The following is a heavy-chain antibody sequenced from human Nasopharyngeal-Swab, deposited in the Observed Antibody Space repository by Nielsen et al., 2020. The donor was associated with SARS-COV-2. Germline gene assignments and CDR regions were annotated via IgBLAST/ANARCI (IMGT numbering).Heavy chain of an antibody. CDR1: GFTFSSYD. D-gene: IGHD3-22*01. Sequence: GESLKISCAASGFTFSSYDMHWVRQATGKGLEWASAIGTAGDTYYPGSVKGRFTISRENAKNSLYLQMNSLRAGDTAVYYCARGGYYDSSGYYTGYYYYGMDVWGQGTTVTVSS. CDR2: IGTAGDT. V-gene: IGHV3-13*04. J-gene: IGHJ6*02. CDR3: ARGGYYDSSGYYTGYYYYGMDV.